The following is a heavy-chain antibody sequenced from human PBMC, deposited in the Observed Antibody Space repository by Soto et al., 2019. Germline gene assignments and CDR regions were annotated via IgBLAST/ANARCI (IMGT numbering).Heavy chain of an antibody. CDR3: ARDPGRRRTMVRGVIGYYYGMDL. J-gene: IGHJ6*02. Sequence: PSETLSLTCAVYGGSFSGYYWSWIRQTPGKGLEWIGEINHSGSTNYNPSLKSRVTISVDTSKNQFSLKLSSVTAADTAVYYCARDPGRRRTMVRGVIGYYYGMDLWGQGTPFSVSS. D-gene: IGHD3-10*01. CDR1: GGSFSGYY. V-gene: IGHV4-34*01. CDR2: INHSGST.